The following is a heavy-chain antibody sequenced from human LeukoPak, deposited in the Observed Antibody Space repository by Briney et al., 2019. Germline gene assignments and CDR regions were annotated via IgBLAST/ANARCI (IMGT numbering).Heavy chain of an antibody. Sequence: SETLSLTCTVSGGSISSSSYYWGWIRQPPGKGLEWIGSINYSGSTYYNPSLKSRVTISVDTSKNQFSLKLSSVTAADTAVYYCARRGWLQFFDYWGQGTLVTVSS. CDR1: GGSISSSSYY. V-gene: IGHV4-39*01. CDR3: ARRGWLQFFDY. J-gene: IGHJ4*02. D-gene: IGHD5-24*01. CDR2: INYSGST.